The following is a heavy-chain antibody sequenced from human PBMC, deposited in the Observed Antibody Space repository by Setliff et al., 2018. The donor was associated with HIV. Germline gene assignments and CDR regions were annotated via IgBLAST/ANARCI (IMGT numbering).Heavy chain of an antibody. CDR2: VVPIIGAA. D-gene: IGHD6-19*01. CDR3: SRGIGVPGSPAGF. V-gene: IGHV1-69*06. CDR1: GGSFNSYA. J-gene: IGHJ4*02. Sequence: ASVKVSCKASGGSFNSYALDWVRQAPGQGLEWIGGVVPIIGAAKYAPKFQGRVTITADKSTNTAYMELNSLRLDDSAVYFCSRGIGVPGSPAGFWGQRTLVTVSS.